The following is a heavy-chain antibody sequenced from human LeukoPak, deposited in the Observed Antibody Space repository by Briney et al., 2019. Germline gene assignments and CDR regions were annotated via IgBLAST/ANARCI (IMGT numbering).Heavy chain of an antibody. J-gene: IGHJ4*02. V-gene: IGHV5-51*01. CDR3: ARRGVGYCSSTSCYFGAFDY. CDR2: IYPGDSDT. D-gene: IGHD2-2*01. Sequence: GESLKISCEGSGYSFTGYWIGWVRQMPGKGLEWMGIIYPGDSDTRYSPSFQGLVTISADKSISTAYLQWSSLKASDTAMYYCARRGVGYCSSTSCYFGAFDYWGQGTLVTVSS. CDR1: GYSFTGYW.